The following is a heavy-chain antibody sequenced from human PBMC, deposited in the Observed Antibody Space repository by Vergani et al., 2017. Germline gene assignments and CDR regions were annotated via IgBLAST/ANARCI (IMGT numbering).Heavy chain of an antibody. J-gene: IGHJ4*02. CDR3: AKGAAGTKASYFWSGYYSGYYFAY. D-gene: IGHD3-3*01. CDR2: ISGSGGST. CDR1: GFTFSSYA. Sequence: EVQLLESGGGLVQPGGSLRLSCAASGFTFSSYAMSWVRQAPGKGLEWGSAISGSGGSTYYADSVKGRFTISRDNSKNTLYLQMNSLRAEGTAVYYCAKGAAGTKASYFWSGYYSGYYFAYWGQGTLVTVSS. V-gene: IGHV3-23*01.